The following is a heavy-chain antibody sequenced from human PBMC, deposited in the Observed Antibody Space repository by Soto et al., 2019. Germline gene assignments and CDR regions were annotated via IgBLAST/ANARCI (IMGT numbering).Heavy chain of an antibody. CDR2: IIPIFGTA. J-gene: IGHJ6*02. Sequence: QVQLVQSGAEVKKPGSSVKVSCKASGGTFSSYAISWVRQAPGQGLEWMGGIIPIFGTANYAQKFQGRVTITADESTSTAYMVLSSLRSEDTAVYCCARDRPFLGYCSSTSCYTSYGMDVWGQGTTVTVSS. V-gene: IGHV1-69*01. CDR3: ARDRPFLGYCSSTSCYTSYGMDV. CDR1: GGTFSSYA. D-gene: IGHD2-2*02.